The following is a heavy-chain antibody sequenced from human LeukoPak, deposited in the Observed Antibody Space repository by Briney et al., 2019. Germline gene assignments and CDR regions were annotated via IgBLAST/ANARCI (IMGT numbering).Heavy chain of an antibody. CDR3: ARALCSSTSCYKDY. CDR1: GGSISSYY. V-gene: IGHV4-4*07. D-gene: IGHD2-2*02. Sequence: SETLSLTCTVSGGSISSYYWSWIRQPAGKGLEWIGRIYTSGGTNYNPSLKSRVTMSVDTSKNQFSLKLSSVTAADTAVYYCARALCSSTSCYKDYWGQGTLVTVSS. CDR2: IYTSGGT. J-gene: IGHJ4*02.